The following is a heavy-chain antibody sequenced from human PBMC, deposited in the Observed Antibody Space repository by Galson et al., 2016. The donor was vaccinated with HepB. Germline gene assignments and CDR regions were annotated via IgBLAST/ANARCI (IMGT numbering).Heavy chain of an antibody. CDR3: ARELGGNSEAFAI. V-gene: IGHV3-48*02. D-gene: IGHD3-16*01. J-gene: IGHJ3*02. CDR1: GFTFSSYS. Sequence: SLRLSCAASGFTFSSYSMSWVRQAPGKGLQWVSYLSSGSSTMYYADSVKGRFIISRDNAKNSLYLQMKSLRDEDTAVYYCARELGGNSEAFAIWGQGTTVIVSS. CDR2: LSSGSSTM.